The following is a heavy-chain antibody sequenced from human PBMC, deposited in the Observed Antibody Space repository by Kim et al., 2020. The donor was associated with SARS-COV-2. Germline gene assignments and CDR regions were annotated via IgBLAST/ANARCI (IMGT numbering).Heavy chain of an antibody. CDR3: ASNGYSYYFDY. V-gene: IGHV4-31*02. CDR2: T. D-gene: IGHD5-18*01. J-gene: IGHJ4*02. Sequence: TYYHPALKSRVTISVDTSKNQFSLKLSSVTAADTAVYYCASNGYSYYFDYWGQGTLVTVSS.